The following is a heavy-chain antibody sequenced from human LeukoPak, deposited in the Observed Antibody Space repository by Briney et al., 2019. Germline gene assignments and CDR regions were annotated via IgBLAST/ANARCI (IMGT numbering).Heavy chain of an antibody. Sequence: GGSLRLSCAASGFTFSYYSMNWVRQAPGQGLEWVSYISSSTSTIYYADSVKGRFTISRDNAKNSLYLQMSTVRDEDTAVYYCARDPRVDHSGIDIWGQGNTVTVSS. CDR1: GFTFSYYS. V-gene: IGHV3-48*02. CDR3: ARDPRVDHSGIDI. CDR2: ISSSTSTI. D-gene: IGHD2-15*01. J-gene: IGHJ6*02.